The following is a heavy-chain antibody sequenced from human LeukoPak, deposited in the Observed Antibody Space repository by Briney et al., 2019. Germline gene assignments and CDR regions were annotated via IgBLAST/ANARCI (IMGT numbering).Heavy chain of an antibody. J-gene: IGHJ5*01. V-gene: IGHV3-21*04. CDR1: GFTFSSYS. Sequence: PGGAVTLSCAASGFTFSSYSMHWVRQAPGKGLEWVASINRSSSYIYYAHSVKGRFTITRDNAKNSVYLEMNSLGAEDTAVYYCARDWF. CDR3: ARDWF. CDR2: INRSSSYI.